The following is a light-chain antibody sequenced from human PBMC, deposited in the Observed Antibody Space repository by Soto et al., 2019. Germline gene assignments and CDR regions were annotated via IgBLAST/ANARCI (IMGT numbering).Light chain of an antibody. CDR2: DAS. V-gene: IGKV3-15*01. Sequence: EKVMTQSPATLSVSPGERATLSCRASQSVSSNLAWYQQKPAKAPRLLIYDASTRATGIPARFSGSGSGTEFTLTISSLQSEDLAVYYCQQYDDGPETFGQGTKVEIK. CDR3: QQYDDGPET. CDR1: QSVSSN. J-gene: IGKJ1*01.